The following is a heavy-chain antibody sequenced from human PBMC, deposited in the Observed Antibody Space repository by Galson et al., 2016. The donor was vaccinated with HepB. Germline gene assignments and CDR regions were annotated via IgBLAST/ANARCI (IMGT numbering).Heavy chain of an antibody. J-gene: IGHJ6*02. CDR1: GFRFSSYA. CDR3: ATEDPDIVLVVAATGMGV. Sequence: SLRLSCAASGFRFSSYAMSWVRQAPGKGLEWVSAISGTSGVTYYADSVRGRFTISRDNSKNTLYLQMNSLRAEDTAIYYCATEDPDIVLVVAATGMGVWGLGTTVTVSS. V-gene: IGHV3-23*01. D-gene: IGHD2-15*01. CDR2: ISGTSGVT.